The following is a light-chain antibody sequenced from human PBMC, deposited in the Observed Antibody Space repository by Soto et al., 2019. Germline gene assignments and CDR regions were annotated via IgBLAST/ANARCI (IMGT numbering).Light chain of an antibody. J-gene: IGLJ1*01. Sequence: QSVLTQPRSVSGSPGQSVTISCTGTSSDVGGYKYVSWYQQYPGKAPKLMIYHVSKRPSGVPDRFSGSKSGNTASLTTSGLQGEDEADYYCCSYTGSDTYVFGTGTKVTVL. CDR1: SSDVGGYKY. CDR3: CSYTGSDTYV. CDR2: HVS. V-gene: IGLV2-11*01.